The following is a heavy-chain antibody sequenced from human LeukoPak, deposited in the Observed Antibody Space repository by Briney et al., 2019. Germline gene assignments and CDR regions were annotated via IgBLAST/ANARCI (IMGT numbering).Heavy chain of an antibody. Sequence: SQTFSLTCDISGDSVSSNSAAWNWIRQSPSRGLEWLGRTYYRSKWFINYAPFVKSRIIINPDTPKNQVSLQLNSVTPEDTAVYYCTRSDCSSGRCPGFDNWGQGTLVTVSS. CDR2: TYYRSKWFI. CDR1: GDSVSSNSAA. V-gene: IGHV6-1*01. CDR3: TRSDCSSGRCPGFDN. J-gene: IGHJ4*02. D-gene: IGHD6-19*01.